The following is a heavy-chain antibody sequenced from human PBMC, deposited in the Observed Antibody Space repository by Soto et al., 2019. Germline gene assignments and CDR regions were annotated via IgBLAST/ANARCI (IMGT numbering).Heavy chain of an antibody. CDR3: AKAGGAAGTVDYFDY. Sequence: LRLSCAASGFPFINFAMSWVRQSPGKGLEWVSAISGTGSRTWYADSVRGRFTVTRDNSKNTLYLQMSSLRVEDTAVYYCAKAGGAAGTVDYFDYWGQGTLVTVSS. D-gene: IGHD6-13*01. J-gene: IGHJ4*02. CDR1: GFPFINFA. V-gene: IGHV3-23*01. CDR2: ISGTGSRT.